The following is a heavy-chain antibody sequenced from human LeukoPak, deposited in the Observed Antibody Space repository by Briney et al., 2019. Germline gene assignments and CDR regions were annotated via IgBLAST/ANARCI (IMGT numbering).Heavy chain of an antibody. V-gene: IGHV3-23*01. D-gene: IGHD3-10*01. Sequence: GGSLRLSCAASGFTFSSYEMNWVRQAPGKGLEWVSIIFGTGDTTYYADSVEGRFTVSRDNSKNTLYLQMNDLRPEDTAKYYCAKRNTMIRGGPCFDHWGQGLLVTVSS. CDR3: AKRNTMIRGGPCFDH. CDR2: IFGTGDTT. J-gene: IGHJ4*02. CDR1: GFTFSSYE.